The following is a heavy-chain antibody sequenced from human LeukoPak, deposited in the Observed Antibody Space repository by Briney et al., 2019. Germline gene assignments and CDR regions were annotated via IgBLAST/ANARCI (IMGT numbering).Heavy chain of an antibody. CDR3: VGGPIAAAGEDY. V-gene: IGHV3-21*01. Sequence: GGSLRLSCAASGFTFSTYNMNWVRQAPGKGPEWVSSISTSSNYIYYADSVKGRFTISRDNAKNSLYLQMNSLRAEDTAVYYCVGGPIAAAGEDYWGQGILVTVSS. D-gene: IGHD6-13*01. J-gene: IGHJ4*02. CDR2: ISTSSNYI. CDR1: GFTFSTYN.